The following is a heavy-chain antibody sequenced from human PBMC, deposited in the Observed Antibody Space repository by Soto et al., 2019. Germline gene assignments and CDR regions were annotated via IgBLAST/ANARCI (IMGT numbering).Heavy chain of an antibody. CDR1: GGSFSGYY. Sequence: SETLPLTCALYGGSFSGYYWSWIRQPPGKGLEWIGEINHSGGTNYNPSLKSRVTISVDTSKNQFSLKLSSVTAADTAVYYCARHKPKLFSPYLQYSPGGRDVWSQGTTVTVSS. D-gene: IGHD4-4*01. CDR2: INHSGGT. CDR3: ARHKPKLFSPYLQYSPGGRDV. V-gene: IGHV4-34*01. J-gene: IGHJ6*02.